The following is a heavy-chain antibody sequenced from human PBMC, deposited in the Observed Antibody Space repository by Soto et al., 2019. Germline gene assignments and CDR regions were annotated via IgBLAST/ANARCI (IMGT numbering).Heavy chain of an antibody. CDR2: IKRDASEK. CDR1: GFAFGNYW. CDR3: VRDLLGSGGHFDY. J-gene: IGHJ4*02. Sequence: PGGSLRLSCAASGFAFGNYWMSWVRQAPGKGLEWLATIKRDASEKKYVDSVKGRFTMSRDNAKNSLYLQMDSLRAEDTAVYHCVRDLLGSGGHFDYWGQGTPVTVSS. V-gene: IGHV3-7*01. D-gene: IGHD7-27*01.